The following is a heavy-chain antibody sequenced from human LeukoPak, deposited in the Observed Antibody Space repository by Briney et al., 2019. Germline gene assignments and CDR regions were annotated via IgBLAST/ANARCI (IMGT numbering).Heavy chain of an antibody. CDR1: GFTFSSYA. J-gene: IGHJ4*02. V-gene: IGHV3-30*02. CDR2: IRYDGSNK. CDR3: AKDLSLRDGYNVGGY. Sequence: HSGGSLRLSCAASGFTFSSYAMSWVRQAPGKGLEWVAFIRYDGSNKYYADSVKGRFTISRDNSKNTLYLQMNSLRAEDTAVYYCAKDLSLRDGYNVGGYWGQGTLVTVSS. D-gene: IGHD5-24*01.